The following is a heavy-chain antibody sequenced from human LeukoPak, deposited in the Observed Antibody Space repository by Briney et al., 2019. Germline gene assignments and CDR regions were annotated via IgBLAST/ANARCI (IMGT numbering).Heavy chain of an antibody. D-gene: IGHD2-2*01. Sequence: GGSLRLSCAASGFTFGSYGMHWVRQAPGRGLEWVTFIRSDGSNKYYADSVKGRFTISRDNSKNTLYLQMNSLRAEDTAVYYCAKDRHGCSSTSCYGTTYYFDYWGQGTLVTVSS. CDR2: IRSDGSNK. CDR3: AKDRHGCSSTSCYGTTYYFDY. V-gene: IGHV3-30*02. CDR1: GFTFGSYG. J-gene: IGHJ4*02.